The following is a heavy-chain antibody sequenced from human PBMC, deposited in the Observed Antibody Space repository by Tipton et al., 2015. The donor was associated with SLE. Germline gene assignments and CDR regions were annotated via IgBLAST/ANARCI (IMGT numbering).Heavy chain of an antibody. D-gene: IGHD6-19*01. J-gene: IGHJ4*02. CDR1: GFTFSSYG. CDR3: ARARAVAGFLGY. CDR2: IWYDGSNK. V-gene: IGHV3-33*01. Sequence: SLRLSCAASGFTFSSYGMHWVRQAPGKGLEWVAVIWYDGSNKYYADSVKGRFTISRDNSKNTLYLQMNSLRAEDTAVYYCARARAVAGFLGYWGQGTLVTASS.